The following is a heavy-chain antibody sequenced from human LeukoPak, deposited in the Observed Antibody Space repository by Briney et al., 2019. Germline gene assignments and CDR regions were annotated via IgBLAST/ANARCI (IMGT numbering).Heavy chain of an antibody. J-gene: IGHJ4*02. CDR1: GFTFSSYS. V-gene: IGHV3-21*01. Sequence: PGGSLRLSCAASGFTFSSYSMNRVRQAPGKGLEWVSSISSSSSYIYYADSVKGRFTISRNNAKNSLYLQMNSLRAEDTAVYYCARDRSRGIAVAGTGDYFDYWGQGTLVTVSS. CDR2: ISSSSSYI. D-gene: IGHD6-19*01. CDR3: ARDRSRGIAVAGTGDYFDY.